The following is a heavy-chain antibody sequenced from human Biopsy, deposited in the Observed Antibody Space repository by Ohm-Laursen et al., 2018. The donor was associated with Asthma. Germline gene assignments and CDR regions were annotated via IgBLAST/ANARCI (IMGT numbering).Heavy chain of an antibody. J-gene: IGHJ6*02. CDR1: GGSLRGYV. CDR2: STQGGGT. CDR3: ARGPEWNGLDV. D-gene: IGHD3-3*01. Sequence: SQALSLTCAVYGGSLRGYVWTWIRQPPGKGLEWIGESTQGGGTTFNPSLKSRVTISIDSSKSQLSLKVRSVTAADTAVYYCARGPEWNGLDVWGQGTTVTVSS. V-gene: IGHV4-34*01.